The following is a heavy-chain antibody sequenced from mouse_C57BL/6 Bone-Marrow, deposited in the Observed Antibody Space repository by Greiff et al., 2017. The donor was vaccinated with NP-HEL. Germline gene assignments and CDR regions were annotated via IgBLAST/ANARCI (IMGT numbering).Heavy chain of an antibody. CDR1: GYTFTSYW. Sequence: QVQLQQPGAELVRPGTSVKLSCKASGYTFTSYWMHWVKQRPGQGLEWIGVIDPSDSYTTYNQKFKGKATLTVDTSSSTAYMQLSSLTSEDSAVYYCARSDHGGQGTTLTVSS. V-gene: IGHV1-59*01. J-gene: IGHJ2*01. CDR3: ARSDH. CDR2: IDPSDSYT.